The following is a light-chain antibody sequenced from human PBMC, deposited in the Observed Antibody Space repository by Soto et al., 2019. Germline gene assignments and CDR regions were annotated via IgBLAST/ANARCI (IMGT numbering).Light chain of an antibody. CDR3: SSYSDNSTYV. J-gene: IGLJ1*01. Sequence: QSVLTQPASVSGAPGQSITISCSGTNTDVGGYNYVSWYQQYPGKAPTLIIYEVSNRPSGVSNRFSGSKSGNTASLTISGLQAEDEGDYYCSSYSDNSTYVFATGTKVTVL. CDR2: EVS. V-gene: IGLV2-14*03. CDR1: NTDVGGYNY.